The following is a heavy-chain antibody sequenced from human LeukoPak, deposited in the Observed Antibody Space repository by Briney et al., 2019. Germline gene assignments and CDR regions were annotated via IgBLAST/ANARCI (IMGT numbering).Heavy chain of an antibody. CDR1: GFTVSSNY. V-gene: IGHV3-66*01. CDR3: YSMIVVGIRVIGDC. Sequence: PGGSPRLSCVVSGFTVSSNYMSWVRQAPGKGLEWVSVIYSGGSTYYADSVKGRFAISRDNSKNTLYLQMNSLRAEDTAVYYCYSMIVVGIRVIGDCWGLGTLVTVSS. J-gene: IGHJ4*02. D-gene: IGHD3-22*01. CDR2: IYSGGST.